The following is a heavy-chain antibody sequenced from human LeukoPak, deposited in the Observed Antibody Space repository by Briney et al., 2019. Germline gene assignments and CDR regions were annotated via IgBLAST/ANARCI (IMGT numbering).Heavy chain of an antibody. CDR1: GGSFSGYY. Sequence: PSETLSLTCAVYGGSFSGYYWSWIRQPPGKGLEWIGEINHSGSTNYNPSLKSRVTTSVDTSKNQFSLKLGSVTAADTAVYYCARGINPLSYFDYWGQGALVTVSS. V-gene: IGHV4-34*01. CDR2: INHSGST. J-gene: IGHJ4*02. CDR3: ARGINPLSYFDY.